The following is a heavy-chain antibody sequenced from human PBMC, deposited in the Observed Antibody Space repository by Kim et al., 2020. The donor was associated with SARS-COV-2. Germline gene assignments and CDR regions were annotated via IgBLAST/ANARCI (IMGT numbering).Heavy chain of an antibody. Sequence: SVKGRFTISRDNSKNTLYLQMNSLRAEDTAVYYCASSNPLGYSYGRQFDYWGQGTLVTVSS. V-gene: IGHV3-30*07. J-gene: IGHJ4*02. D-gene: IGHD5-18*01. CDR3: ASSNPLGYSYGRQFDY.